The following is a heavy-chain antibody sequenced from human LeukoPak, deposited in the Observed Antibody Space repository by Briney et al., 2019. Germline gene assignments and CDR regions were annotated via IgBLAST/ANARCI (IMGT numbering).Heavy chain of an antibody. Sequence: GGSLRLPCAASGFTVSMNYMSWVRQAPGKGLEWVSAIYSRGSTNYADSVKGRFTISRDNSQNTLYLQMNSLKSEATAGYFCARDVRVTGYSEYYFDYWGQGTLFTVSS. J-gene: IGHJ4*02. CDR1: GFTVSMNY. CDR2: IYSRGST. D-gene: IGHD3-9*01. CDR3: ARDVRVTGYSEYYFDY. V-gene: IGHV3-53*01.